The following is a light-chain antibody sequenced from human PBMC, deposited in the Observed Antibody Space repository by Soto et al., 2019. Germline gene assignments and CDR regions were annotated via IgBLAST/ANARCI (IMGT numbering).Light chain of an antibody. J-gene: IGKJ5*01. CDR3: QHYYDTPGT. V-gene: IGKV3D-20*01. CDR1: QIVKNRY. Sequence: EIVLTQSPATLWLSPGEIATLSCGASQIVKNRYVAWYQQKPGLAPRLLIYDASTRATGIPDRFSGSGSGTDFTLTINRLEPEDFAVYYCQHYYDTPGTFAQGTRLEIK. CDR2: DAS.